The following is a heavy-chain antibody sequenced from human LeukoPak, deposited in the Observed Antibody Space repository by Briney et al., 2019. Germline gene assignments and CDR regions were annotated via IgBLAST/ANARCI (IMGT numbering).Heavy chain of an antibody. V-gene: IGHV4-59*01. D-gene: IGHD2-15*01. Sequence: SETLSLTCTVSGGSISSYYWSWIRQPPGKGLEWIGYIYYSGSTNYNPSLKSRVTISVDTSKNQFSLKLSSVTAADTAVYYCARERAAVPDYWGQGTLVTVSS. CDR2: IYYSGST. J-gene: IGHJ4*02. CDR1: GGSISSYY. CDR3: ARERAAVPDY.